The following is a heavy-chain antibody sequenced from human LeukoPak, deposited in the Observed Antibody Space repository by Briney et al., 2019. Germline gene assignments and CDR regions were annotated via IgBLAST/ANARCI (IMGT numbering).Heavy chain of an antibody. CDR2: INPNSGGT. D-gene: IGHD2-2*01. Sequence: ASVKVSCKASGYTFTGYYMHWVRQAPGQGLEWMGWINPNSGGTNYAQKFQGWVTMTRDTSISTAYMELSRLRSDDTAVYYCARARYCSSTSCYGGWFDPWGQGTLVTVSS. CDR3: ARARYCSSTSCYGGWFDP. V-gene: IGHV1-2*04. CDR1: GYTFTGYY. J-gene: IGHJ5*02.